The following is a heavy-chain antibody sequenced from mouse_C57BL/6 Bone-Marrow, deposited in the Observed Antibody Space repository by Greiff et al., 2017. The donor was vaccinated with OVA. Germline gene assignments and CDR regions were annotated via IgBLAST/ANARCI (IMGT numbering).Heavy chain of an antibody. Sequence: EVKLVESGGDLVKPGGSLKLSCAASGFTFSSYGMSWVRQTPDKRLEWVATISSGGSYTYYPDNVKGRFTISRDNATNTLYLQMSSLKSEDSAMYCCRGQDYGSSDYWGQGTTVTVSS. CDR1: GFTFSSYG. CDR2: ISSGGSYT. V-gene: IGHV5-6*01. CDR3: RGQDYGSSDY. J-gene: IGHJ2*01. D-gene: IGHD1-1*01.